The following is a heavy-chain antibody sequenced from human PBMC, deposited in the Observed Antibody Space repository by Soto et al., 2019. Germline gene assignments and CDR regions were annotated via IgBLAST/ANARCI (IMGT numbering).Heavy chain of an antibody. J-gene: IGHJ4*02. CDR2: IYYSGST. V-gene: IGHV4-59*01. CDR1: GGSISSYF. Sequence: SETLSLTCTVSGGSISSYFWSWIRQPPGKGLEWIGYIYYSGSTNYNPSLKSRVTISVDTSRNQFSLKLSSVTAADTAVYYCARDPGTIFGVAVYFDYWGQGTLVTVSS. D-gene: IGHD3-3*01. CDR3: ARDPGTIFGVAVYFDY.